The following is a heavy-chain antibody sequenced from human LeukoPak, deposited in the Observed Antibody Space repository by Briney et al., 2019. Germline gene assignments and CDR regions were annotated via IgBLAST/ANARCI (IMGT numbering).Heavy chain of an antibody. CDR1: GFTFSSYA. CDR2: ISYDGSNK. D-gene: IGHD7-27*01. J-gene: IGHJ4*02. V-gene: IGHV3-30-3*01. Sequence: PGRSLRLSCAASGFTFSSYAMHWVRQAPGKGLEWVAVISYDGSNKYYADSVKGRFTISRDNSKNTLYLQMNSLRAEDTAVYYCAKQQNKNWALDYWGQGTLVTVSS. CDR3: AKQQNKNWALDY.